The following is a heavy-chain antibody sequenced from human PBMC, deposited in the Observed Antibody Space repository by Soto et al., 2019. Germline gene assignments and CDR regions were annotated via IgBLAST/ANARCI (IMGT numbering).Heavy chain of an antibody. V-gene: IGHV1-69*05. J-gene: IGHJ3*02. CDR1: GGTFSSYA. CDR2: IIPIFGTA. Sequence: SVKVSCKASGGTFSSYAISWVRQAPGQGLEWMGGIIPIFGTANYAQKLQGRVTMTTDTSTSTAYMELRSLRSDDTAVYYCARDTGYSSGSDAFDIWGQGTMVTVSS. D-gene: IGHD6-19*01. CDR3: ARDTGYSSGSDAFDI.